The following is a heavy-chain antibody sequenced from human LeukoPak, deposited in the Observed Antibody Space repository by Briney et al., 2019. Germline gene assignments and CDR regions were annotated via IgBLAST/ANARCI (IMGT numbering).Heavy chain of an antibody. CDR2: INGDGSFT. D-gene: IGHD5-12*01. V-gene: IGHV3-74*01. CDR3: AKDENYVATTFDY. Sequence: GGSLRLSCAASEFTFSSYWMHWVRQAPGKGLVWVSRINGDGSFTTYADSVKGRFTISRDNSKNTLYLQMNSLRAEDTAVYYCAKDENYVATTFDYWGQGTLVTVSS. J-gene: IGHJ4*02. CDR1: EFTFSSYW.